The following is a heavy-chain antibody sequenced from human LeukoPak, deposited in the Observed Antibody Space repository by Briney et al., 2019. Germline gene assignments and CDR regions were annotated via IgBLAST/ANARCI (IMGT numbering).Heavy chain of an antibody. CDR3: ARLSRIAAAGSYSYHSMDV. J-gene: IGHJ6*03. CDR1: GGSISGFY. CDR2: IYYSGST. D-gene: IGHD6-13*01. V-gene: IGHV4-59*08. Sequence: SETLSLTCAVSGGSISGFYWSWIRQPPGKGLEWIGFIYYSGSTNYNPSLKSRLSISVDTSKNQFSLKLSSVTAADTAVYYCARLSRIAAAGSYSYHSMDVWGQGITVTVSS.